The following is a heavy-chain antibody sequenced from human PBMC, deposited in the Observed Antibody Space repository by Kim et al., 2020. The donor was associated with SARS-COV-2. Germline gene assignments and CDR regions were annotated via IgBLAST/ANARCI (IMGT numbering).Heavy chain of an antibody. J-gene: IGHJ4*02. V-gene: IGHV1-24*01. Sequence: IYAQELQDRLTVTGDKTIDTGYMELRSLESEDTAVYYCATYASGSRYFDLWGQGTLVTVSS. D-gene: IGHD3-10*01. CDR3: ATYASGSRYFDL.